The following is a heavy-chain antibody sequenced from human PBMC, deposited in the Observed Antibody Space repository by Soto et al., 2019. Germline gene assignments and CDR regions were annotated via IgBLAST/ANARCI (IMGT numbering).Heavy chain of an antibody. CDR3: AMTGYSRGWYPWYYYYGMDV. D-gene: IGHD6-19*01. CDR1: GYTFTSYG. J-gene: IGHJ6*02. CDR2: ISAYNGNT. Sequence: QVQLVQSGAEVKKPGASVKVSCKASGYTFTSYGISWVRQAPGQGLEWMGWISAYNGNTNYAQKLQGRVTMTTDTSTSTAYMELRSLRSDYTAVEYCAMTGYSRGWYPWYYYYGMDVWGQGTTVTVSS. V-gene: IGHV1-18*01.